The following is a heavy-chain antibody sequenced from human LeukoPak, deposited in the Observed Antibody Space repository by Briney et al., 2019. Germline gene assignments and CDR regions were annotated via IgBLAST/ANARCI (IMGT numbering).Heavy chain of an antibody. V-gene: IGHV1-2*02. J-gene: IGHJ3*02. CDR1: GYTFTGYY. CDR3: ARRTYYHDSSGYYSAFDI. CDR2: INPNSGGT. D-gene: IGHD3-22*01. Sequence: ASVKVSCKASGYTFTGYYMHWVRQAPGQGLEWMGWINPNSGGTNYAQKFQGRVTMTRDTSISTAYMELSRLRSDDTAVYYCARRTYYHDSSGYYSAFDIWGQGTMVTVSS.